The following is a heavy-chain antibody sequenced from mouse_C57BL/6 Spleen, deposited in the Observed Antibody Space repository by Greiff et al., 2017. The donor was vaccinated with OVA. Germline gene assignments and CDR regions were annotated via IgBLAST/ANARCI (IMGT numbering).Heavy chain of an antibody. V-gene: IGHV5-4*01. CDR2: ISDGGSYT. Sequence: EVKVVESGGGLVKPGGSLKLSCAASGFTFSSYAMSWVRQTPEKRLEWVATISDGGSYTYYPDNVKGRFTISRDNAKNNLYLQMSHLKSEDTAMYYCAREGNSLFAYWGQGTLVTVSA. D-gene: IGHD2-1*01. CDR1: GFTFSSYA. CDR3: AREGNSLFAY. J-gene: IGHJ3*01.